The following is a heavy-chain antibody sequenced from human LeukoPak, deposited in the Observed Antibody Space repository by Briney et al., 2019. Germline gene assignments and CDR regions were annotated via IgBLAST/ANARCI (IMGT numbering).Heavy chain of an antibody. CDR1: GYTFTGCY. J-gene: IGHJ6*03. V-gene: IGHV1-69*13. Sequence: SVKVSCKASGYTFTGCYMHWVRQAPGQGLEWMGGIIPIFGTANYAQKFQGRVTITADESTSTAYMELSSLRSEDTAVYYCARDGGYSSSWYYYYYYMDVWGKGTTVTVSS. CDR2: IIPIFGTA. CDR3: ARDGGYSSSWYYYYYYMDV. D-gene: IGHD6-13*01.